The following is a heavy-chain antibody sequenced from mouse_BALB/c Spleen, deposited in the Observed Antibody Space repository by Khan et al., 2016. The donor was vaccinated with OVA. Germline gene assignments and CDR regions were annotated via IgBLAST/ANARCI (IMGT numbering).Heavy chain of an antibody. V-gene: IGHV1-4*01. D-gene: IGHD2-14*01. CDR1: GYTFTSYT. J-gene: IGHJ3*01. CDR3: VRDGAYHRNDGWFAY. Sequence: QVQLKQSGAELARPGASVKMSCKASGYTFTSYTIHWIKKRPGQGLEWIGYINPSNGYTNYNQKFKDKATLTTDKSSTTAYLQLSSLTSDDSAVYNWVRDGAYHRNDGWFAYWGQVTLVTVSA. CDR2: INPSNGYT.